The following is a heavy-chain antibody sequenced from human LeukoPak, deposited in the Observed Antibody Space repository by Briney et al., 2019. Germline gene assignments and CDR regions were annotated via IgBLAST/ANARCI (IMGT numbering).Heavy chain of an antibody. CDR1: GFTFSSYS. CDR3: ARDLEQWELPDY. J-gene: IGHJ4*02. D-gene: IGHD1-26*01. CDR2: ISSSSSYI. V-gene: IGHV3-21*01. Sequence: GGSLRLSCAASGFTFSSYSMNWVRQAPGKGLEWVSSISSSSSYIYYADSVKGRFTISIDNAKNSLYLQMNSLRAEDTAVYYCARDLEQWELPDYWGQGTLVTVSS.